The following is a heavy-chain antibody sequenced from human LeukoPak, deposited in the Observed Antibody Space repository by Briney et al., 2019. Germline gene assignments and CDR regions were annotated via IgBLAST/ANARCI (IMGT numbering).Heavy chain of an antibody. J-gene: IGHJ4*02. V-gene: IGHV4-4*09. D-gene: IGHD3-10*01. Sequence: SETLSLTCTVSGGSISTYYWSWIRQPPGKGLEWIGDIYTSGSTDYNPSLNSRATISLDTSNNQFSLNLNSVTAADTAVYSCARYRGRKVTTFDYWGQGILVTVSS. CDR2: IYTSGST. CDR3: ARYRGRKVTTFDY. CDR1: GGSISTYY.